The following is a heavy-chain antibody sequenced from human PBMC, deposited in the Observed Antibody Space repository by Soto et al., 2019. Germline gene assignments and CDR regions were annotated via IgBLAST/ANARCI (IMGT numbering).Heavy chain of an antibody. CDR2: IYYSGSN. Sequence: SETLSLTCTVSGASISSSSYHWGWIRQPPGQGLEWIGSIYYSGSNYYNPSLKSRITISVNTSKNQFSLRLSSVTAADTVVFYCARHDRSERAGLFDYCGQGTLVTVSS. CDR3: ARHDRSERAGLFDY. J-gene: IGHJ4*02. CDR1: GASISSSSYH. D-gene: IGHD6-19*01. V-gene: IGHV4-39*01.